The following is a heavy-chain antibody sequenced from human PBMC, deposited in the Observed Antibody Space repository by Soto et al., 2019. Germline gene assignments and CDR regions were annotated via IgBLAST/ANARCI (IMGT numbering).Heavy chain of an antibody. CDR1: GFTFIDYG. V-gene: IGHV3-30*18. CDR3: AKGTYGGSAPYDYGMDV. J-gene: IGHJ6*02. CDR2: ISFDEAKDK. Sequence: QVQLVESGGGVVQPGGSLTLSCVGSGFTFIDYGMHWVRQAPGKGLEWLTFISFDEAKDKYYSAPVRGRFSISRDNSRDTLSLQMNSLRSDDTAVYYCAKGTYGGSAPYDYGMDVWGQGTTVTVSS. D-gene: IGHD3-22*01.